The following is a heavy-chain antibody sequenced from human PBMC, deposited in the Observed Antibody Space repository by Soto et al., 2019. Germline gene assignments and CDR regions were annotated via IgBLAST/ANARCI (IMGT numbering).Heavy chain of an antibody. J-gene: IGHJ3*02. CDR2: IDWDDDK. V-gene: IGHV2-70*01. Sequence: SGPTLVNPTQTLTLTCTFSGFSLSTSGMCVSWIRQPPGKALEWLALIDWDDDKYYSTSLKTRLTISKDTSKNQVVLTMTNMDPVDTATYYCARILTVGATTAAFDIWGQGTMVTVS. D-gene: IGHD1-26*01. CDR3: ARILTVGATTAAFDI. CDR1: GFSLSTSGMC.